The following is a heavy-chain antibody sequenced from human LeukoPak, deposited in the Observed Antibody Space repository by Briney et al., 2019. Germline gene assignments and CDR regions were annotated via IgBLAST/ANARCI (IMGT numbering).Heavy chain of an antibody. CDR1: GFTFSSYW. D-gene: IGHD1-26*01. CDR3: ARDLIVGTTIRYYFDY. CDR2: IKQDGSEK. V-gene: IGHV3-7*01. Sequence: GGSLRLSCAASGFTFSSYWMSWVRQAPGKGLEWVANIKQDGSEKYYVDSVKGRFTISRDNAKNSLYLQMNSLRAEDTAVYYCARDLIVGTTIRYYFDYWGQGTLVTVSS. J-gene: IGHJ4*02.